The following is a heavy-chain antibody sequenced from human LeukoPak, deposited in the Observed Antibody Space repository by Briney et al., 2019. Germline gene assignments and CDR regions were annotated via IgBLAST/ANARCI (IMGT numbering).Heavy chain of an antibody. J-gene: IGHJ3*02. CDR2: IIPIFGTA. CDR1: GYTFTSYD. V-gene: IGHV1-69*05. Sequence: ASVKVSCKASGYTFTSYDINWVRQAPGQGLEWMGRIIPIFGTANYAQKFQGRVTITTDESTSTAYMELSSLRSEDTAVYYCARNLGYCSGGSCYTGRAFDIWGQGTMVTVSS. D-gene: IGHD2-15*01. CDR3: ARNLGYCSGGSCYTGRAFDI.